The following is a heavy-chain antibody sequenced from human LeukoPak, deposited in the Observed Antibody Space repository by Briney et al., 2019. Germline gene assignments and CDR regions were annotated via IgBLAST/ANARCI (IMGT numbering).Heavy chain of an antibody. Sequence: GGSLRLSCAASGFTFSSYWMHWVRQAPGKGLVWVSRIKSDGSSTTYADSVKGRFTISRDNAKNTLYLQMNSLRAEDAAVYYCARAYYDYVWGSYRYGFDYWGQGTLVTVSS. V-gene: IGHV3-74*01. J-gene: IGHJ4*02. CDR2: IKSDGSST. D-gene: IGHD3-16*02. CDR1: GFTFSSYW. CDR3: ARAYYDYVWGSYRYGFDY.